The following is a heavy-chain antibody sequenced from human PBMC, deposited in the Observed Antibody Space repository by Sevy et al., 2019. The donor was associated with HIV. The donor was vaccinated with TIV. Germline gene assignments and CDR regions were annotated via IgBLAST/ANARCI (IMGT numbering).Heavy chain of an antibody. Sequence: ASVKVSCKASGGTFSSYAISWVRQAPGQGLEWMGGIIPIFGTANYAQKFQGRDTITADKSTSTAYMELSSLRSEDTAVYYCARSGHMVRGVIPDYYFDYWGQGTLVTVSS. CDR2: IIPIFGTA. CDR1: GGTFSSYA. J-gene: IGHJ4*02. D-gene: IGHD3-10*01. V-gene: IGHV1-69*06. CDR3: ARSGHMVRGVIPDYYFDY.